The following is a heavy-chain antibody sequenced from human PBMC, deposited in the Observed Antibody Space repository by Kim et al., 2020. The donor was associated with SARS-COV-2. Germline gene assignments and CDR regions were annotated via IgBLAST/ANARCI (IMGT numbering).Heavy chain of an antibody. CDR3: ARDLESYYYDSSGYIFDY. D-gene: IGHD3-22*01. CDR1: GFTFSSYG. V-gene: IGHV3-33*05. Sequence: GGSLRLSCAASGFTFSSYGMHWVRQAPGKGLEWVAVISYDGGNKYYADSVKGRFTISRDNSKNTLYLQMNSLRAEDTAVYYCARDLESYYYDSSGYIFDYWGQGTLVTVSS. J-gene: IGHJ4*02. CDR2: ISYDGGNK.